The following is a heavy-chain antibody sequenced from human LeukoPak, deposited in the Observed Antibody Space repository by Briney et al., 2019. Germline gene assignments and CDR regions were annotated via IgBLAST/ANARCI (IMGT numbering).Heavy chain of an antibody. D-gene: IGHD5-12*01. CDR1: GYSISSGYY. CDR2: IYHSGST. V-gene: IGHV4-38-2*02. CDR3: ARDRSGYDPYYSDY. Sequence: SETLSLTCAVSGYSISSGYYWGWIRQPPGKGLEWIGSIYHSGSTYYNPSLKSRVTISVDTSKNQFSLKLSSVTAADTAVYYCARDRSGYDPYYSDYWGQGTLVTVSS. J-gene: IGHJ4*02.